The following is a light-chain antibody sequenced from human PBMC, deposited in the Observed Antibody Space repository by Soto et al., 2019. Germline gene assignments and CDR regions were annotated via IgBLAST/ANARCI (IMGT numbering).Light chain of an antibody. Sequence: QSVLTQPPSASGTPGQRVTISCSGSSSNIGSNTVNWYQQLPGTAPKPLIYSNNQRPSGVPDRFSGSKSGTSASLAISGLQSEDEADYYCAAWGDSLNGPVFGGGTKLTVL. V-gene: IGLV1-44*01. CDR2: SNN. CDR3: AAWGDSLNGPV. CDR1: SSNIGSNT. J-gene: IGLJ2*01.